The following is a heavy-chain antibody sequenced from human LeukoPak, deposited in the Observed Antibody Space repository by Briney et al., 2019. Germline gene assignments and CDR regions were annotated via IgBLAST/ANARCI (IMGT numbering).Heavy chain of an antibody. Sequence: PGGSLRLSCAASGFTFSSYAMSWVRQAPGKGLEWVSVIYSGGSTYYADSVKGRFTISRDNSKNTLYLQMNSLRAEDTAVYYCARDLGGGVPFDYWGQGTLVTVSS. CDR3: ARDLGGGVPFDY. D-gene: IGHD3-16*01. CDR1: GFTFSSYA. J-gene: IGHJ4*02. CDR2: IYSGGST. V-gene: IGHV3-66*01.